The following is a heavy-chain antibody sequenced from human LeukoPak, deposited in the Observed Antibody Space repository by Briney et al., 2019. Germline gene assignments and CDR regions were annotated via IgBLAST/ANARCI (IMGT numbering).Heavy chain of an antibody. CDR2: IYYSGST. J-gene: IGHJ4*02. Sequence: TSETLSLTCTVSGGSISSGSYYWGWIRQPPGKGLEWIGSIYYSGSTDYNPSLKSRVTISVDTSKNQFSLKLSSVTAADTAVYYCASGTDSIVLGYWGQGTLVTVSS. D-gene: IGHD2-8*02. CDR3: ASGTDSIVLGY. CDR1: GGSISSGSYY. V-gene: IGHV4-39*01.